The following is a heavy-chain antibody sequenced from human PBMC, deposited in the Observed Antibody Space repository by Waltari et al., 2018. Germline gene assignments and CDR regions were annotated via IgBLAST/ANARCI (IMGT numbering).Heavy chain of an antibody. D-gene: IGHD5-18*01. CDR3: ARDSSGYNYAYGY. V-gene: IGHV1-3*01. Sequence: IQWVRQAPGQRPEWMGWINAGNGNAKYSQKFQGRVTIVRDTSASTAYMELHRLRSADTAVYYCARDSSGYNYAYGYWGQGTLVTVSS. CDR2: INAGNGNA. J-gene: IGHJ4*02.